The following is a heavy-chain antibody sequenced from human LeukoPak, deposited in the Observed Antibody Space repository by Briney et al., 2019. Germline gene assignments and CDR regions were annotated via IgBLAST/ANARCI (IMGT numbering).Heavy chain of an antibody. J-gene: IGHJ5*02. CDR3: ARVSVKQQLSLWAPATGVWFDP. CDR2: IYYSGST. CDR1: GGSISNSSYY. V-gene: IGHV4-61*05. D-gene: IGHD6-13*01. Sequence: SETLSLTCSVSGGSISNSSYYWGWIRQPPGKGLEWIGYIYYSGSTNYNPSLKSRVTISVDTSKNQFSLKLSSVTAADTAVYYCARVSVKQQLSLWAPATGVWFDPWGQGTLVTVSS.